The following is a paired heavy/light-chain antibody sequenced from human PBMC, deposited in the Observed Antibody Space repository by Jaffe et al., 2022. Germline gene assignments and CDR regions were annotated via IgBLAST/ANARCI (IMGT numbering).Heavy chain of an antibody. Sequence: QVQLQESGPGLVKPSQTLSLTCTVSGGSISSGTFYWSWIRQPAGKGLEWIGRIYTSESTNYNPSLKSRVIISGDTSKNQFSLRLSSVTAADTAMYYCARVNWRMRDYWYFDLWGRGTLVIVSS. J-gene: IGHJ2*01. D-gene: IGHD1-1*01. CDR2: IYTSEST. V-gene: IGHV4-61*02. CDR3: ARVNWRMRDYWYFDL. CDR1: GGSISSGTFY.
Light chain of an antibody. CDR2: DNN. CDR3: GTWDSSLSGNWV. V-gene: IGLV1-51*01. J-gene: IGLJ3*02. Sequence: QSVLTQPPSVSAAPGQKVTISCSGSSSNIGNNYVSWYQQLPGTAPKLLIYDNNKRPSGIPDRFSASKSGTSATLGITGLQTGDEADYYCGTWDSSLSGNWVFGGGTKVTVL. CDR1: SSNIGNNY.